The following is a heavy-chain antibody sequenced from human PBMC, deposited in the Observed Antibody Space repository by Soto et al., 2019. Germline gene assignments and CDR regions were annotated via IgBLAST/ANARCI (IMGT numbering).Heavy chain of an antibody. CDR3: ARMVYYDSSGGYYFDY. V-gene: IGHV4-38-2*01. CDR2: FYHTGNT. D-gene: IGHD3-22*01. CDR1: GSSINTDYY. J-gene: IGHJ4*02. Sequence: NPSETLSLTCVVSGSSINTDYYWAWVRQSPGKGLEWIGSFYHTGNTYYNPSLRSRLTISVDTSKKQFSLNLSSVTAADTAVYYCARMVYYDSSGGYYFDYWGQGTLVTVSS.